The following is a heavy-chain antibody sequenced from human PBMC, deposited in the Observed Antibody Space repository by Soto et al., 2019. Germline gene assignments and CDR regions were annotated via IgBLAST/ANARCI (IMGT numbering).Heavy chain of an antibody. CDR2: ISGSGGST. CDR1: GFTFSSYA. CDR3: AKEYYDYVWRSYRFRGGDY. V-gene: IGHV3-23*01. Sequence: EVQLLESGGGLVQPGGSLRLSCAASGFTFSSYAMSWVRQAPGKGLEWVSAISGSGGSTYYADSVKGRFTISRDNSKNTLYLQMNSLRAEDTAVYYCAKEYYDYVWRSYRFRGGDYWGQGTLVTVSS. D-gene: IGHD3-16*02. J-gene: IGHJ4*02.